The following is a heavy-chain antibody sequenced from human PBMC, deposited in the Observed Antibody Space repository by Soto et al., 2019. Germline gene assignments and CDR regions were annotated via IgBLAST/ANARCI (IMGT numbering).Heavy chain of an antibody. Sequence: EVQLVESGGGLVQPGGSLRLSCAASGFTFSSYWMHWVRQVPGKGLVWVSRINSAGSSISYADPVKGGFNISRDNAKNTLYVQMNSLRPEDTAVYYCARDRDGVFDYWGQGTLVTVSS. V-gene: IGHV3-74*01. D-gene: IGHD4-17*01. J-gene: IGHJ4*02. CDR2: INSAGSSI. CDR3: ARDRDGVFDY. CDR1: GFTFSSYW.